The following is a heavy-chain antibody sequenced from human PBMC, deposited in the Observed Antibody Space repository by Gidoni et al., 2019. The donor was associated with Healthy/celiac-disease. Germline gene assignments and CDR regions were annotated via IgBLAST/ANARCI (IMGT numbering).Heavy chain of an antibody. J-gene: IGHJ3*02. V-gene: IGHV4-31*03. CDR1: GGSISRGGYY. Sequence: QVQLQESGPGLVKPSQTLSLTCTVSGGSISRGGYYWSCIRPHPGKGLEWSGYIYYSGSTYYNPSLKSRVTISVDTSKNQFSLKLRSVTAADTAVYYCARGDSSSSNSHDAFDIWGQVTMVTVSS. D-gene: IGHD6-6*01. CDR3: ARGDSSSSNSHDAFDI. CDR2: IYYSGST.